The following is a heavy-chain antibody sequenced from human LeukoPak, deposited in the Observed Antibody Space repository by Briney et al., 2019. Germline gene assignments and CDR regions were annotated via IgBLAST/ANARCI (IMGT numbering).Heavy chain of an antibody. V-gene: IGHV3-23*01. CDR1: GFTFSCYA. CDR3: ANTPTVYSSGWYEDWFDP. Sequence: GGSLILSFAASGFTFSCYARSWVRPAPGKGLEWVSAISGSGGSTYYADSVKGRFTISRDNYKNTLYLQMNSLRAEDTAVYYCANTPTVYSSGWYEDWFDPWGQGTLVTVSS. CDR2: ISGSGGST. D-gene: IGHD6-19*01. J-gene: IGHJ5*02.